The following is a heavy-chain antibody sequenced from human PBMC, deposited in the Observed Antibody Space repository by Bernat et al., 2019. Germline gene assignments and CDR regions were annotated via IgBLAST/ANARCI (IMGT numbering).Heavy chain of an antibody. CDR3: ARAGRLSEWSRFDS. D-gene: IGHD3-3*01. Sequence: QVQLVESGGGVVQPGRSLRLSCAASAFTFSNYEMHWVRQAPGKGLEWVAFISYDSSTKYSGDSVGGRFTIARDNSKNTLFLQMNSLRTEETAVYYCARAGRLSEWSRFDSWGQGTLVTVSS. J-gene: IGHJ4*02. CDR2: ISYDSSTK. CDR1: AFTFSNYE. V-gene: IGHV3-30-3*01.